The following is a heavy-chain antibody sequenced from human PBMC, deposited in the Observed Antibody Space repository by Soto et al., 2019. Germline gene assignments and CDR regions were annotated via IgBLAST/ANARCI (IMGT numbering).Heavy chain of an antibody. CDR3: AREGVAPYYYYGMDV. D-gene: IGHD5-12*01. CDR2: ISTYNGDT. CDR1: GYTFTRSG. J-gene: IGHJ6*02. V-gene: IGHV1-18*01. Sequence: QVQLVQSVAEVKKPGASVKVSCKASGYTFTRSGISWVRQAPGQGLEWMGWISTYNGDTNYAQTIQGRVTMTTDTSTSTVHMEVRGLRSDDTAVYYCAREGVAPYYYYGMDVWGQGTPVTVSS.